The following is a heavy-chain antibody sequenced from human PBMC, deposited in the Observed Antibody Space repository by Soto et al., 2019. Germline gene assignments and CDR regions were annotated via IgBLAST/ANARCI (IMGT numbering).Heavy chain of an antibody. CDR1: GGSISNYY. D-gene: IGHD6-13*01. V-gene: IGHV4-4*07. Sequence: QVQLQESGPGLVKPSETLSLTCTVSGGSISNYYWTWIRQPAGKGLEWIGRIYTSGGTNFKPSLKSRVTMSVDTPKNQLSQKLSSVTAADSAVYYCARQKTGSSSWYDYWGQGTLVTVSP. J-gene: IGHJ4*02. CDR2: IYTSGGT. CDR3: ARQKTGSSSWYDY.